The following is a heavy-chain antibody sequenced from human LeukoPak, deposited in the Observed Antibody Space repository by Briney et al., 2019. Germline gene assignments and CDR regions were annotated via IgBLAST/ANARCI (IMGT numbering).Heavy chain of an antibody. CDR3: ARERDSSSWYDYSYMDV. D-gene: IGHD6-13*01. Sequence: GGSLRLSCAASGFIFSDYYMTWVRQAPGKGLECVSYISSSGSTVHYADSVKGRFTVSRDNAENSLFLQFNSLRAEDTAVYYYARERDSSSWYDYSYMDVWGKGTTVTVSS. CDR2: ISSSGSTV. J-gene: IGHJ6*03. V-gene: IGHV3-11*01. CDR1: GFIFSDYY.